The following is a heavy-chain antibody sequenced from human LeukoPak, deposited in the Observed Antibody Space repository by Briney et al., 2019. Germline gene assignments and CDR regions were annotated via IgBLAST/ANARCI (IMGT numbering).Heavy chain of an antibody. J-gene: IGHJ5*02. CDR2: MNPNSGNT. Sequence: ASVKVSCKASGYTFTSYDINWVRRATGQGLEWMGWMNPNSGNTGYAQKFQGRVTMTRNTSISTAYMELSSLRSEDTAVYYCARPGLATNWFDPWGQGTLVTVSS. V-gene: IGHV1-8*01. D-gene: IGHD3-16*01. CDR1: GYTFTSYD. CDR3: ARPGLATNWFDP.